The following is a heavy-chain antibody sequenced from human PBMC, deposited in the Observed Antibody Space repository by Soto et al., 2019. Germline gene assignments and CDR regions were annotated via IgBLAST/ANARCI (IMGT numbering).Heavy chain of an antibody. CDR2: ISYDGSNK. Sequence: QVQLVESGGGVVQPGRSLRLSCAASGFTFSSYGMHWVRQAPGKGLEWVAVISYDGSNKYYADSVKGRFTISRDNSKNTLYLQMNSLRAEDTAVYYCAKGNSSSWQFDYWGQGTLVTVSS. CDR3: AKGNSSSWQFDY. V-gene: IGHV3-30*18. D-gene: IGHD6-13*01. J-gene: IGHJ4*02. CDR1: GFTFSSYG.